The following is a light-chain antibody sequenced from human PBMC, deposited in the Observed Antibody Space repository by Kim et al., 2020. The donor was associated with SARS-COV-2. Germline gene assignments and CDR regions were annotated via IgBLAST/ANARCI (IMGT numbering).Light chain of an antibody. CDR1: QSVSSN. J-gene: IGKJ3*01. CDR2: AAS. Sequence: GSVRDRVTITCRRSQSVSSNLNWSHQKPGRAPKLLIYAASTLQGGVPSRFSGSESETDFTLTISSLQPEDCATYFWQQSYITPFTIGPGTKVDIK. V-gene: IGKV1-39*01. CDR3: QQSYITPFT.